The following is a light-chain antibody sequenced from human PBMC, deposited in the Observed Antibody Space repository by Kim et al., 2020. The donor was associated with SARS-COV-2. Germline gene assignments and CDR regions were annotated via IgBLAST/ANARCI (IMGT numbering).Light chain of an antibody. Sequence: SYELTQPPSVSVAPGKTATLTCGGHNIGSRNVHWYQQKPGQAPIMVVYDDNDRPSGIPERFSGSNSGNTATLTISRVEAGDEADYYCQVWDSSSDHSAVFGVGTQLTVL. CDR3: QVWDSSSDHSAV. CDR2: DDN. V-gene: IGLV3-21*03. J-gene: IGLJ2*01. CDR1: NIGSRN.